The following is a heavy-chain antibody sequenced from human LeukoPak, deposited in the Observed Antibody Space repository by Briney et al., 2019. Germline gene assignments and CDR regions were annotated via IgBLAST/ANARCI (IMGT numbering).Heavy chain of an antibody. CDR2: INPNIGGT. CDR1: GYTFTDYY. CDR3: ARSDPGMAAHEFDY. V-gene: IGHV1-2*02. D-gene: IGHD6-13*01. Sequence: GASVKVSCKASGYTFTDYYIHWVRQAPGQGLEWMGWINPNIGGTNYAQKFQGRVTMTRDTSISTAYMELSRLRSDDTALYYCARSDPGMAAHEFDYWGQGTLVTVSS. J-gene: IGHJ4*02.